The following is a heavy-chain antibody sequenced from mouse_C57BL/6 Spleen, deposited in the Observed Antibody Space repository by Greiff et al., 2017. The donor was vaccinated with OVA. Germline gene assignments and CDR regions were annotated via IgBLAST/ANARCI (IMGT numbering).Heavy chain of an antibody. CDR1: GYTFTSYW. CDR3: ARRSWYGNNVPWFAY. V-gene: IGHV1-50*01. J-gene: IGHJ3*01. CDR2: IDPSVSYT. D-gene: IGHD2-10*02. Sequence: QVQLQQPGAELVKPGASVKLSCKASGYTFTSYWMQWVKQRPGPGLAWIGEIDPSVSYTNYNQTFKGKATLTVDTSTSTGNMQLSSLTSEDSAVYYCARRSWYGNNVPWFAYWGQGTLVTVSA.